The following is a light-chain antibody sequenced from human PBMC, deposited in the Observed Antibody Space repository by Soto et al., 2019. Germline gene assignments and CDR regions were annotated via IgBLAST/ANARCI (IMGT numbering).Light chain of an antibody. CDR3: QHYYSPSYT. CDR2: WAS. J-gene: IGKJ2*01. Sequence: DIVMTQSPASLAVSLGERATINCKSSQSVLYSSNNKNYLAWYQQKPGQPPKLLIYWASTRESGVPDRFSGSGSGTDFTLTISSLQAEDVAVYYCQHYYSPSYTFGQGTKLEIK. V-gene: IGKV4-1*01. CDR1: QSVLYSSNNKNY.